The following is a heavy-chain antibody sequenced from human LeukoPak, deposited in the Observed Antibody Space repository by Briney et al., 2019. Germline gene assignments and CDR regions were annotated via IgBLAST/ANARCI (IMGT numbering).Heavy chain of an antibody. V-gene: IGHV1-46*01. CDR2: INPSGGST. CDR1: GYTFTSYY. D-gene: IGHD5-12*01. Sequence: ASVKVSCKASGYTFTSYYMHWVRQAPGQGLEWMGIINPSGGSTSYAQKFQGRVTMTRDTSTSTVYMELSSLRSEDTAAYYCARDLEGGYDSDYWGQGTLVTVSS. J-gene: IGHJ4*02. CDR3: ARDLEGGYDSDY.